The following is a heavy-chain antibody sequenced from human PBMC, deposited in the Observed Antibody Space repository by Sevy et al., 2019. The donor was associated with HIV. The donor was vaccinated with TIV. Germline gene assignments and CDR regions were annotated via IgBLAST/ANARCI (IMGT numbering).Heavy chain of an antibody. CDR1: GFTFSSYG. D-gene: IGHD2-2*01. CDR3: TKGPHRSTSNPGDYYYYYGMDV. V-gene: IGHV3-30*18. J-gene: IGHJ6*02. Sequence: GGSLRLSCAASGFTFSSYGMHWVRQAPGNGLEWVAVISYDGSNKYYADSVKGRFTISRDNSKNTLYLQMNGLRAEDTAMYYCTKGPHRSTSNPGDYYYYYGMDVWGQGTAVTVSS. CDR2: ISYDGSNK.